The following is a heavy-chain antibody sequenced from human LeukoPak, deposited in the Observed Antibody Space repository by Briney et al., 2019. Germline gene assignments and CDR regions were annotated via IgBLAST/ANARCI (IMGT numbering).Heavy chain of an antibody. D-gene: IGHD1-1*01. CDR3: ARVRGWKYFDY. J-gene: IGHJ4*02. CDR2: ISSSSSYI. CDR1: GFTFSSYS. Sequence: GGSLRLSCAASGFTFSSYSMNWVRQAPGKGLEWVSSISSSSSYIYYADSVKGRFTISRDNAKNSLYLQMNSLRGEDTAVYYCARVRGWKYFDYWGQGTLVTVSS. V-gene: IGHV3-21*01.